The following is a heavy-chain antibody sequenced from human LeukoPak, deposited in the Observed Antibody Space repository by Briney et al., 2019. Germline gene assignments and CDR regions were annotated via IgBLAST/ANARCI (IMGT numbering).Heavy chain of an antibody. CDR1: GFTFSSYW. J-gene: IGHJ4*02. CDR2: LNLDGSRK. CDR3: ARSGDY. V-gene: IGHV3-7*01. Sequence: GGSLRLSCAASGFTFSSYWMTWFRQAPGKGLEWEASLNLDGSRKYYVDSVKGRFTISRDDSKKSVYLQMDSLRVEDTAVYYCARSGDYWGQGILVTVSS.